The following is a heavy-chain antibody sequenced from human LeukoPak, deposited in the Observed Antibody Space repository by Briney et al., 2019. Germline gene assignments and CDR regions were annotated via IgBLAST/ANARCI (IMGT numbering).Heavy chain of an antibody. CDR1: GYSFTSYW. CDR2: IYPGDSDT. D-gene: IGHD2-15*01. CDR3: ARILRYCIRGSCQSWFDP. Sequence: GEPLKISCKGSGYSFTSYWIAWVRQMPGKGLEWMGNIYPGDSDTRYSPSSQGQVTMSADKSISTAYLQWSSLQASDTAVYYCARILRYCIRGSCQSWFDPWGQGTLVTVS. J-gene: IGHJ5*02. V-gene: IGHV5-51*01.